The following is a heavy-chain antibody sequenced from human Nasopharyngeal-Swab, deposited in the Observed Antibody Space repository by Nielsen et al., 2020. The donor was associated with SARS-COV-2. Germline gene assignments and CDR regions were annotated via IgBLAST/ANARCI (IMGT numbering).Heavy chain of an antibody. CDR3: AARGSCSSTSCYADY. J-gene: IGHJ4*02. CDR1: GYTFTSDY. D-gene: IGHD2-2*01. Sequence: ASVQVTCKASGYTFTSDYMHWVRQPPGQGLEWMGIINPSGGSTSYAQKSQGRVTMTRDTSTSTIYMELSSLRSEDTAVYYCAARGSCSSTSCYADYWGQGTLVTVSS. V-gene: IGHV1-46*01. CDR2: INPSGGST.